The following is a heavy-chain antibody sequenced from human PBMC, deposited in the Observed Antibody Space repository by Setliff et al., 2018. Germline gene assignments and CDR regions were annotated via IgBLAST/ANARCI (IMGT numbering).Heavy chain of an antibody. Sequence: PGESLKISCAVSGLIVSDIHMTWVRQTPGKGLEWLSVIYNSDSRYYADSVKGRFTTSRDDSKNTLYLQMNNLKAEDTAIYYCARDRGGTNPWFDFWGQGTQVTVSS. CDR1: GLIVSDIH. J-gene: IGHJ5*01. D-gene: IGHD3-10*01. CDR2: IYNSDSR. V-gene: IGHV3-53*01. CDR3: ARDRGGTNPWFDF.